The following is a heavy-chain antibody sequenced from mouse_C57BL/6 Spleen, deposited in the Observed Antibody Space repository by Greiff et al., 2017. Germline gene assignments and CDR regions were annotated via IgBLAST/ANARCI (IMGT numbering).Heavy chain of an antibody. V-gene: IGHV1-69*01. D-gene: IGHD1-1*01. J-gene: IGHJ4*01. CDR1: GYTFTSYW. CDR2: IDPSDSYT. Sequence: VKLMESGAELVMPGASVKLSCKASGYTFTSYWMHWVKQRPGQGLEWIGEIDPSDSYTNYNQKFKGKSTLTVDKSSSTAYLQLSSLTSEDSAVYYCAMNYGSSYGAMDYWGQGTSVTVSS. CDR3: AMNYGSSYGAMDY.